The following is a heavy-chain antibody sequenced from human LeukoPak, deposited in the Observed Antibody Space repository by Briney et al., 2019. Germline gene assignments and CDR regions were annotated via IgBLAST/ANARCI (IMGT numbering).Heavy chain of an antibody. Sequence: GSVTVSCKASGYTFTRYYMHWVRQAPGQGLEWMGIIDPSGGSTSYAQKFQGRVTMTRDTSTSTVYMDLSSLRSEDTAVYYCARDKSGTTEGDSDYWGQGTLVTVSS. V-gene: IGHV1-46*01. CDR2: IDPSGGST. J-gene: IGHJ4*02. CDR3: ARDKSGTTEGDSDY. D-gene: IGHD1-1*01. CDR1: GYTFTRYY.